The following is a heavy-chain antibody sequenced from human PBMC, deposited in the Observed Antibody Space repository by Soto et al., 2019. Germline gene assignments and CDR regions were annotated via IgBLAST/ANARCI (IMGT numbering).Heavy chain of an antibody. CDR3: AKGSWNYVFGAFDI. D-gene: IGHD1-7*01. Sequence: GGSLRLSCAASGFTFVSYGMTWVRQAPWRGLYWVSSISGSGGSTCYADSVKGRFTISRDNAQNTLYLQMNSLRAEDTALYYCAKGSWNYVFGAFDIWGQGTMVTVSS. CDR2: ISGSGGST. CDR1: GFTFVSYG. J-gene: IGHJ3*02. V-gene: IGHV3-23*01.